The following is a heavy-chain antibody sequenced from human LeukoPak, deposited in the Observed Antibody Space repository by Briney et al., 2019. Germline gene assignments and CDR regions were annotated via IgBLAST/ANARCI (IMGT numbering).Heavy chain of an antibody. D-gene: IGHD2-2*02. J-gene: IGHJ5*02. CDR3: AAFDIVVVPAAINYFDP. Sequence: GGSLRLSCAASGFTFSSYGMHWVRQAPGKGLEWVAVIWYDGSNKYYADSVKGRFTISRDNSKNTLYLQMNSLRAEDTAVYYCAAFDIVVVPAAINYFDPWGQGTLVTVSS. CDR1: GFTFSSYG. V-gene: IGHV3-30*02. CDR2: IWYDGSNK.